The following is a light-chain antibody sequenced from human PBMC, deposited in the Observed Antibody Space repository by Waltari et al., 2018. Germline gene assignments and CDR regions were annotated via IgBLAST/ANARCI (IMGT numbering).Light chain of an antibody. V-gene: IGLV2-8*01. CDR1: SSDAGDYKY. Sequence: QSALTQPASVSGSPGQSITISCSGTSSDAGDYKYVSWYQQHPGKAPKLIIYEVSNRPSGVPHRFSGSKSGNTASLTVSGLQAEDEADYYCSSYAGSNSHVFGTGTRVTVL. CDR2: EVS. J-gene: IGLJ1*01. CDR3: SSYAGSNSHV.